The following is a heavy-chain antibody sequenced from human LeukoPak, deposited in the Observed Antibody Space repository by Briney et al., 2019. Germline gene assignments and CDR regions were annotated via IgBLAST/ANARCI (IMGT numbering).Heavy chain of an antibody. CDR2: IYSGGST. CDR3: ARDVQGDY. V-gene: IGHV3-66*01. Sequence: GGSLRLSCAASGFTVSSNYMSWVRQAPGKGLEWVSAIYSGGSTYYADSVKGRFTISRDNSKNTLYLQVNSLRAEDTAVYYCARDVQGDYWGQGTLVTVSS. CDR1: GFTVSSNY. J-gene: IGHJ4*02. D-gene: IGHD3-10*02.